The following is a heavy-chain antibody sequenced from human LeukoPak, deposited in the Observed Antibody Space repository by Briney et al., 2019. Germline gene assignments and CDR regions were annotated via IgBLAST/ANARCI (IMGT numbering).Heavy chain of an antibody. CDR2: ISGSGGST. Sequence: PGGSLRLSCAASGFTFSSYAMSWVRQAPGKGLEWVSAISGSGGSTYYADSVKGRFTISRDNSKNTLYLQMNSLRAEDTAVYYCAKGWRCSSTSCYKNRAFDIWGQGTMVTVSS. J-gene: IGHJ3*02. CDR1: GFTFSSYA. V-gene: IGHV3-23*01. CDR3: AKGWRCSSTSCYKNRAFDI. D-gene: IGHD2-2*02.